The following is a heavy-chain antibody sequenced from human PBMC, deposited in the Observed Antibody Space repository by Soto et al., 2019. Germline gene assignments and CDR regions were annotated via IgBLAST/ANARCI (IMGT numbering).Heavy chain of an antibody. V-gene: IGHV3-53*01. Sequence: EVQLVESGGGLIQPGGSLRLSCAASGFTVSSKYMSWVRQAPGKGLEWVSVIYSGGSTYYADSVKGRFTISRDNSKNTLELQMNGLRAEDTAVYYCARVVRQGSSWPRYFDYWGQGTLVTVSS. CDR2: IYSGGST. CDR3: ARVVRQGSSWPRYFDY. J-gene: IGHJ4*02. CDR1: GFTVSSKY. D-gene: IGHD6-13*01.